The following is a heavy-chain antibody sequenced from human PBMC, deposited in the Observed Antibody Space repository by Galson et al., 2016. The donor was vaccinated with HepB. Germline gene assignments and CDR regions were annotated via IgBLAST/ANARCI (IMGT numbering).Heavy chain of an antibody. D-gene: IGHD3-10*01. V-gene: IGHV4-39*07. CDR2: LYYTGST. J-gene: IGHJ4*02. CDR3: ARSRYGSGSYFADF. Sequence: TLSLTCSVSGGSVSSGDYYWGWIRQTPGRGLEWIGHLYYTGSTYYNPSLRSRVIVSVDTAKNQFSLRLSSVTAADTAIYFCARSRYGSGSYFADFWGQGALVTVSS. CDR1: GGSVSSGDYY.